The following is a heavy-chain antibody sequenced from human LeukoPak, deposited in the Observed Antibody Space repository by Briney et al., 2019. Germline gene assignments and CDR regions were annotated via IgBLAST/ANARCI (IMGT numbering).Heavy chain of an antibody. V-gene: IGHV3-23*01. J-gene: IGHJ4*02. D-gene: IGHD3-16*01. CDR1: GFTFSSYA. CDR3: AKVGDSYTYGKYYFEY. Sequence: PGGSLRLSCAASGFTFSSYAMSWVRQAPGKGLEWVTAIGASGGSTYYADSVKGRFTISRDNYKDTLYLQMNSLTAEDTAVYYCAKVGDSYTYGKYYFEYWGQGTLVTVSS. CDR2: IGASGGST.